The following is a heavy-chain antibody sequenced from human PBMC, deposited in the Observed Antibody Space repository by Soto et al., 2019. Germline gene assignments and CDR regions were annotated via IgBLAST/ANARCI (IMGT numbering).Heavy chain of an antibody. CDR1: GYSFTSYW. Sequence: GESLKISCKGSGYSFTSYWIGWVRQMPGKGLEWMGIIYPGDSDTRYSPSFQGQVTISADKSISTAYLQWSSLKASDTAMYYCASASEAVAGTQWAFDIWGQGTMVTVSS. J-gene: IGHJ3*02. CDR2: IYPGDSDT. V-gene: IGHV5-51*01. D-gene: IGHD6-19*01. CDR3: ASASEAVAGTQWAFDI.